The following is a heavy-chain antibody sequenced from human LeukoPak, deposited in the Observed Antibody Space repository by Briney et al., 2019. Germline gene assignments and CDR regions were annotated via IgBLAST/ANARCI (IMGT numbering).Heavy chain of an antibody. Sequence: SETLSLTCTVSGGSISTYFWTWIRQPPGKGLEWIGYIDYSAYTKYNPSLKSRVTISVDTSKNQFSLKLSSVTAADTAVYYCARGRGMITFGGVIVIDGNWFDPWGQGTLVTVSS. J-gene: IGHJ5*02. V-gene: IGHV4-59*08. CDR2: IDYSAYT. D-gene: IGHD3-16*02. CDR1: GGSISTYF. CDR3: ARGRGMITFGGVIVIDGNWFDP.